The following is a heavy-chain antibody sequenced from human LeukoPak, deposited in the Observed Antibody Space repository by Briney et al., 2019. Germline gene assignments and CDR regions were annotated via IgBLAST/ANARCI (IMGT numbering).Heavy chain of an antibody. V-gene: IGHV3-7*04. Sequence: QAGGSLRLSCASSGFTFIDYWMSWVRQAPGKGLEWVAIIKGDGSETHYVDSVKGRFTISGDNAKSSLSLQMSSLRAEDTAVYYCARTGGLDYWGQGSLVTVSP. J-gene: IGHJ4*02. CDR3: ARTGGLDY. CDR2: IKGDGSET. D-gene: IGHD3-16*01. CDR1: GFTFIDYW.